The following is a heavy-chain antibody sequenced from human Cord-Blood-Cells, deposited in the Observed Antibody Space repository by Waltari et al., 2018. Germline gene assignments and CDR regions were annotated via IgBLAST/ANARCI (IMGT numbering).Heavy chain of an antibody. V-gene: IGHV1-2*05. CDR3: ARAGRWIKQVFDY. J-gene: IGHJ4*02. CDR1: GSNLPRYS. Sequence: QVLLVQSGAEVKKPGASVKLSCQAYGSNLPRYSLNWVLQARGQGLEWTGGINPNSGGTNYAQKFQCRVTMTREASVSTADMQRSRLRSDGTVVYYCARAGRWIKQVFDYWGQGTMVTVSS. CDR2: INPNSGGT. D-gene: IGHD2-2*03.